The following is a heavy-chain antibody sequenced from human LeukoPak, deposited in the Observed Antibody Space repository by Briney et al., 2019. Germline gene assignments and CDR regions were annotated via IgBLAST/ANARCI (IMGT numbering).Heavy chain of an antibody. V-gene: IGHV1-69*05. CDR2: IIPIFGTA. CDR1: GCTFSSYA. CDR3: GASPYYYDSSGYQNWFDP. D-gene: IGHD3-22*01. J-gene: IGHJ5*02. Sequence: SVKVSCKPSGCTFSSYAISWVRQAPGQGLEWMGGIIPIFGTANYAQKFQGRVTITTDESTSTAYMELSSLRSEDTAVYYCGASPYYYDSSGYQNWFDPWGQGTLVTVSS.